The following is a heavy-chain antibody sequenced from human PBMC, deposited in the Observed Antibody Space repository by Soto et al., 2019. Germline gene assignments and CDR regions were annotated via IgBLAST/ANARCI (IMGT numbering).Heavy chain of an antibody. D-gene: IGHD3-3*01. V-gene: IGHV5-10-1*01. Sequence: EFQKICCNGSGYSFTSFWISWVRKIRGKGLEWRGRIDPSDSYTNYSPSFQGHVTISADKSISTAYLQWSSLKASDTAMYYCARLESPYYDFWSGYYTGSDYYGMDVWGQGTTVTVSS. J-gene: IGHJ6*02. CDR3: ARLESPYYDFWSGYYTGSDYYGMDV. CDR2: IDPSDSYT. CDR1: GYSFTSFW.